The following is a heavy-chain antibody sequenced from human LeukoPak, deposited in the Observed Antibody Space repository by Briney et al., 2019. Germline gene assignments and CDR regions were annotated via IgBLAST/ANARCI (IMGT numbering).Heavy chain of an antibody. J-gene: IGHJ4*02. Sequence: GGSLRLSCAASGFTFSSSPMGWVRQAPGKGLEWVSVIYSGGSTYYADSVKGRFTISRDNSKNTLYLQMNSLRAEDTAVYYCARAFREYSSSIRFDYWGQGTLVTVSS. CDR3: ARAFREYSSSIRFDY. D-gene: IGHD6-13*01. V-gene: IGHV3-66*02. CDR1: GFTFSSSP. CDR2: IYSGGST.